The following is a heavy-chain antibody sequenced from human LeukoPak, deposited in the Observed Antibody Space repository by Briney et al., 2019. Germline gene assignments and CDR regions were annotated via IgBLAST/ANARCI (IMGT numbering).Heavy chain of an antibody. D-gene: IGHD2-2*01. V-gene: IGHV4-59*01. Sequence: SETLSLTCTVSGGSISSYYWSWIRQPPGKGLEWIGYIYYSGSTNYNPSLKSRVTISVDTSKNQFSLKLSSVTAADTAVYYCARESTSCSLDYWGQGTLVTVSS. CDR2: IYYSGST. CDR1: GGSISSYY. J-gene: IGHJ4*02. CDR3: ARESTSCSLDY.